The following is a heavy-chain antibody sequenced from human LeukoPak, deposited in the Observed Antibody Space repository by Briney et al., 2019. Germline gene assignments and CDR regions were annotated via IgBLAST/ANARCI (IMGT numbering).Heavy chain of an antibody. CDR1: GYTFTDYY. V-gene: IGHV1-2*02. Sequence: ASVKVSCKAPGYTFTDYYLHWVRQASGQGLEWMGWIHPNSGATTYAQKFQGRVSMTRDTSINTVFMELSRLTFDDTAVYYCSREDFWGQGTLVTVSP. CDR2: IHPNSGAT. J-gene: IGHJ4*02. CDR3: SREDF.